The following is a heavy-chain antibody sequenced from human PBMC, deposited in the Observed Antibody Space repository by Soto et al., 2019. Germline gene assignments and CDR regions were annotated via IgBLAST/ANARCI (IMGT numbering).Heavy chain of an antibody. CDR1: GFTFDDYA. J-gene: IGHJ6*02. V-gene: IGHV3-9*01. Sequence: EVQLVESGGGLVQPGRSLRLSCAASGFTFDDYAMHWVRQAPGKGLEWVPGIGWNSGSVGYADSVKGRFTISIDNAKNSLYLQMNSLRAEDTALYYCAKDAITMVRGVISYYGMDVWGQGTTVTVSS. CDR3: AKDAITMVRGVISYYGMDV. D-gene: IGHD3-10*01. CDR2: IGWNSGSV.